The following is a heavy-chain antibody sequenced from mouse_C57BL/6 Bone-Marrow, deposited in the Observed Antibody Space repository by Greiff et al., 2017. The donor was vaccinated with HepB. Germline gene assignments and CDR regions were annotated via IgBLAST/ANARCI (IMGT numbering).Heavy chain of an antibody. V-gene: IGHV10-1*01. CDR1: GFSFNTYA. Sequence: EVMLVESGGGLVQPKGSLKLSCAASGFSFNTYAMNWVRQAPGKGLEWVARIRSKSNNYATYYADSVKDRFTISRDDSESMLYLQMNNLKTEDTAMYYCVRHGGPYDGYYVRVAWFAYWGQGTLVTVSA. D-gene: IGHD2-3*01. J-gene: IGHJ3*01. CDR2: IRSKSNNYAT. CDR3: VRHGGPYDGYYVRVAWFAY.